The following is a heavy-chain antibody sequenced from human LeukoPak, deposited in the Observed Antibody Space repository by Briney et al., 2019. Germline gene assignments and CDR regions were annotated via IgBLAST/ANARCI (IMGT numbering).Heavy chain of an antibody. CDR3: ARGRYRFDP. CDR1: GGSISNYY. D-gene: IGHD5-18*01. Sequence: SETLSLTCTVSGGSISNYYWSWIRQPPGKGLEWIGQINHSGSTNYDPSLKSRVTISVDTSKNQFSLKLSSVTAADTAVYYCARGRYRFDPWGQGTLVTVSS. CDR2: INHSGST. V-gene: IGHV4-34*01. J-gene: IGHJ5*02.